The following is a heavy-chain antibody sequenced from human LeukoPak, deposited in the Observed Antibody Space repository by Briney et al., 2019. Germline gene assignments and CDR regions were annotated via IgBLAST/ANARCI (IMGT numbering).Heavy chain of an antibody. V-gene: IGHV3-9*03. J-gene: IGHJ3*02. CDR3: AKDTPPGDSGSYPDAFDI. D-gene: IGHD1-26*01. Sequence: PGRSLRLSCAASGFTFDDYAMHWVRQVPGKGLEWVSGISWNSGSIGYADSVKGRFTISRDNAKNSLYLQMNSLRAEDMALYYCAKDTPPGDSGSYPDAFDIWGQGTMVTVSS. CDR2: ISWNSGSI. CDR1: GFTFDDYA.